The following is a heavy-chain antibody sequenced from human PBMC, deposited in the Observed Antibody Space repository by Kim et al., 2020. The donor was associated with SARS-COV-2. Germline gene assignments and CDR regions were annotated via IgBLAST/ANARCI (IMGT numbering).Heavy chain of an antibody. D-gene: IGHD6-13*01. Sequence: YYVDSVKGRFTISRDNAKNSLYLQMNSLRAEDTAVYYCARDHRSIAGFDYWGQGTLVTVSS. J-gene: IGHJ4*02. CDR3: ARDHRSIAGFDY. V-gene: IGHV3-7*01.